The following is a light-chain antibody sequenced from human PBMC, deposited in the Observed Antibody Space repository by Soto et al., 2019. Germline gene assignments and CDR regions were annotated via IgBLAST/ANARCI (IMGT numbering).Light chain of an antibody. CDR3: SSFTSTSTQV. CDR2: EVY. CDR1: SSDIGGYNY. V-gene: IGLV2-14*03. Sequence: QAVVTQPASVSGSLGQSITISCTGTSSDIGGYNYVSWYQQHPGKVPRLMIFEVYNRPSGVSNRFSGSKSANTASLTISGLQGDDEADYYCSSFTSTSTQVFGGGTKLTVL. J-gene: IGLJ3*02.